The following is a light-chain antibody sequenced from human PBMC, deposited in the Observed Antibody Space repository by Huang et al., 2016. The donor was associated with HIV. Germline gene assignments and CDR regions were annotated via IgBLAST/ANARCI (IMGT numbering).Light chain of an antibody. Sequence: EIVLTQSPATLSVSPGERATLSCKASRRVNRNLAWYPQNPGQAPRLLIYDASDRATGIPARFSGRGSGTEFTLTISSLQSEDFAVYYCQHYNFWPPMYTFGPGTKLEIK. J-gene: IGKJ2*01. CDR1: RRVNRN. V-gene: IGKV3-15*01. CDR3: QHYNFWPPMYT. CDR2: DAS.